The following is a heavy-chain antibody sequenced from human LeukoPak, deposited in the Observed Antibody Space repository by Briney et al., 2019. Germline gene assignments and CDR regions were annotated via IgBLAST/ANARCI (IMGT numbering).Heavy chain of an antibody. D-gene: IGHD3-10*01. CDR3: ARHRGSGSPYFDY. CDR1: GDSIINYY. V-gene: IGHV4-59*08. CDR2: IYYSGST. J-gene: IGHJ4*02. Sequence: SETLSLTCTVSGDSIINYYWSWIRQSLGKGLEWIGYIYYSGSTKYNPSLKSRVTISVDTSKNQFSLKLSSVTAADTAVYYCARHRGSGSPYFDYWGQGTLVTVSS.